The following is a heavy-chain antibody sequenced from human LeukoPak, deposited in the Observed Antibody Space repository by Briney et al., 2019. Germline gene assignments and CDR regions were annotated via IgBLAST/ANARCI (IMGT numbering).Heavy chain of an antibody. CDR1: EFTFSSYN. CDR3: AASYGDYADFAFDI. J-gene: IGHJ3*02. V-gene: IGHV3-30-3*01. Sequence: GGSLRLSCVASEFTFSSYNMHWVRRAPGKGLEWVAVIPYDGRTIYYADSVKGRFTISRDNSKNTVYLQMSSLRSEDTAVYYCAASYGDYADFAFDIWGQGTMVTVSS. D-gene: IGHD4-17*01. CDR2: IPYDGRTI.